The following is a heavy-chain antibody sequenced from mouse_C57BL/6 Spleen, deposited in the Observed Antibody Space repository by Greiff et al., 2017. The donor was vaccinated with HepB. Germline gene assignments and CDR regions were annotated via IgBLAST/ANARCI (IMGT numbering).Heavy chain of an antibody. J-gene: IGHJ4*01. D-gene: IGHD2-1*01. CDR1: GFNIKDYY. CDR3: TSIYYGNWGNAMDY. Sequence: VQLQQSGAELVRPGASVKLSCTASGFNIKDYYMHWVKQRPEQGLEWIGRIDPEDGDTEYAPKFQGKATMTADTSSNTAYLQLSSLTSEDTAVYYCTSIYYGNWGNAMDYWGQGTSVTVSS. CDR2: IDPEDGDT. V-gene: IGHV14-1*01.